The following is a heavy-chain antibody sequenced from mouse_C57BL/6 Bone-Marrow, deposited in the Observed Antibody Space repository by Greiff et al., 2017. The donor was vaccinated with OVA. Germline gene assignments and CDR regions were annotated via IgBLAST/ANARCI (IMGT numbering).Heavy chain of an antibody. J-gene: IGHJ2*01. D-gene: IGHD1-1*01. CDR1: GYSITSGYY. Sequence: EVQLKESGPGLVKPSQSLSLTCSVTGYSITSGYYWNWIRQFPGNKLEWMGYISYDGSNNYNPSLKNRISITRDTSKNQFFLKLNSVTTEDTATYYCARADYGSPLFDYWGQGTTLTVSS. CDR2: ISYDGSN. CDR3: ARADYGSPLFDY. V-gene: IGHV3-6*01.